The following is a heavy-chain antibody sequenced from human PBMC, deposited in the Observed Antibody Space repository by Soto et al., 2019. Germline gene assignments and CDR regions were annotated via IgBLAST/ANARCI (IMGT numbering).Heavy chain of an antibody. CDR2: IYYSGST. D-gene: IGHD3-10*01. CDR3: AGPQKYYFV. Sequence: PSETLSLTCTVSGGSISSSSYYWGWIRQPPGKGLEWIGSIYYSGSTYYNPSLKSRVTVSVDTSKNQFSLKLSSVTAADTAVYYCAGPQKYYFVWGLGTTVTVSS. CDR1: GGSISSSSYY. J-gene: IGHJ6*02. V-gene: IGHV4-39*01.